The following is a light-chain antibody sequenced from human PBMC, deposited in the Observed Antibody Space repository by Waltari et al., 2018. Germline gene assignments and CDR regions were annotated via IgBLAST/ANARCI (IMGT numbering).Light chain of an antibody. CDR1: GSDIGSSNY. J-gene: IGLJ1*01. CDR3: CSYAGSYTYI. Sequence: QAALAQPRSVSGSPGQSVTISCTGTGSDIGSSNYVSWYQQHPGKAPKLMIYEVLKRPSGVSDRFSGSKSGNTASLTISGLQAEDEADYYCCSYAGSYTYIFGVGTRLTVL. V-gene: IGLV2-11*01. CDR2: EVL.